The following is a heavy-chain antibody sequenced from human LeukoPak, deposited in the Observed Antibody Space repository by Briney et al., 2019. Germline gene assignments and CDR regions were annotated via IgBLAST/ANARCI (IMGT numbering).Heavy chain of an antibody. D-gene: IGHD4-17*01. J-gene: IGHJ5*02. Sequence: SETLSLTCTVSGGSISSSSYYWGWIRQPPGKGLEWIGSIYYSGSTHYNPSLKSRVTISVDTSKNQFSLKLSSVTAADTAVYYCARHTRDDYGDYKWFDPWGQGTLVTVSS. V-gene: IGHV4-39*01. CDR1: GGSISSSSYY. CDR2: IYYSGST. CDR3: ARHTRDDYGDYKWFDP.